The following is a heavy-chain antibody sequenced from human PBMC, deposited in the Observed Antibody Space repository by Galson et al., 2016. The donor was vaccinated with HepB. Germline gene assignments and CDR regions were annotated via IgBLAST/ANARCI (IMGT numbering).Heavy chain of an antibody. CDR1: GYSVGEFS. CDR2: FHPEDGEI. Sequence: SVKVSCKVSGYSVGEFSMHWVRQTPGKGLEWMGGFHPEDGEIIYAQKFQGRVIMTEDTSTNTAYVEVSSLRSEDTAVYYCAILPNCGGDRHKHYWGQGTLVTVSS. CDR3: AILPNCGGDRHKHY. V-gene: IGHV1-24*01. D-gene: IGHD2-21*02. J-gene: IGHJ4*02.